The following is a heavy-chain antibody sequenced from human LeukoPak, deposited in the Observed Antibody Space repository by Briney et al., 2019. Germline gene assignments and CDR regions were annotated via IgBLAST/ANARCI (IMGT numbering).Heavy chain of an antibody. CDR1: GYTFSSYW. CDR3: ARQNDFRLDY. D-gene: IGHD1-1*01. CDR2: IYPGDSDT. J-gene: IGHJ4*02. Sequence: GESLKISCKGSGYTFSSYWIGWVRQMPGKGLEGMGIIYPGDSDTRYSPSLQGQVTISVDTSIGTAYLQWSSLKASDTAIYYCARQNDFRLDYWGQGTLVTVSS. V-gene: IGHV5-51*01.